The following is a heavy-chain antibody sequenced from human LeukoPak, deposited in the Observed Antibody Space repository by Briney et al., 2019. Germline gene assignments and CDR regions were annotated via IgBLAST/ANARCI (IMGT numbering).Heavy chain of an antibody. CDR1: GFTFSSYE. J-gene: IGHJ4*02. CDR2: ISSSGSTI. V-gene: IGHV3-48*03. CDR3: ARDYDSSGYYDPH. Sequence: GGSLRLSCAASGFTFSSYEMDWVRQAPGKGLEWVSYISSSGSTIYYADSVKGRFTISRDNAKNSLYLQMNSLRAEDTAVYYCARDYDSSGYYDPHWGQGTLVTVSS. D-gene: IGHD3-22*01.